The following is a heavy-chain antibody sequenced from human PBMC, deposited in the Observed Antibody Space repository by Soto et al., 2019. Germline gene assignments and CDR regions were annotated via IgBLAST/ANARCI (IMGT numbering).Heavy chain of an antibody. V-gene: IGHV3-33*01. J-gene: IGHJ4*02. CDR2: VWYEGSNK. Sequence: QVQLVESGGGVVQPGRSLRLSCAASGFTFSSYAMHWVLQVPGEGLEWVAVVWYEGSNKYYADSVKGRFTISRDNSKNTLYFHMNSLRPEDTAVDYSASDGSPNVARDYWGEGTQVTVYS. D-gene: IGHD2-21*01. CDR1: GFTFSSYA. CDR3: ASDGSPNVARDY.